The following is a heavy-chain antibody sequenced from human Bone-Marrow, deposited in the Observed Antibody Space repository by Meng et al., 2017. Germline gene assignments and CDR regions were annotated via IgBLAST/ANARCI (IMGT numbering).Heavy chain of an antibody. D-gene: IGHD6-13*01. Sequence: KVSCKGSGYSFTSYWIGWVRQMPGKGLEWRGIIYPGDSDTRYSPSFQGQVTISADKSNSTAYLQWSSLKASDTAVYYCARSFAVAALGGSDIWGQGTMVTVSS. V-gene: IGHV5-51*01. J-gene: IGHJ3*02. CDR3: ARSFAVAALGGSDI. CDR1: GYSFTSYW. CDR2: IYPGDSDT.